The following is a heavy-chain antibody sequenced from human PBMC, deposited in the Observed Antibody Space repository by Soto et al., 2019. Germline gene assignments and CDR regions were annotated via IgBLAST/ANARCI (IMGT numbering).Heavy chain of an antibody. J-gene: IGHJ6*03. D-gene: IGHD6-13*01. CDR1: GFTFSNYA. CDR2: ISGTGGST. Sequence: EVQLLESGGGLVQPGGSLRLSCAASGFTFSNYAMSWVRQAPGKGLEWVSAISGTGGSTYYADSVKGRFTISRDNSKNTLYLQTNSLRAEDTAVYYCAKSSGNRIAAVNYYYYMDVLGKGTTVTVSS. V-gene: IGHV3-23*01. CDR3: AKSSGNRIAAVNYYYYMDV.